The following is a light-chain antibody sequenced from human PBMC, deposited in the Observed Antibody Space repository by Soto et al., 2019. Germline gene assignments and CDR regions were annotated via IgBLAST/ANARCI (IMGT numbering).Light chain of an antibody. V-gene: IGKV3D-20*02. CDR3: QQRSNWPWT. Sequence: EIVLTQSPGTLSLSPGERATLSCMSSQSVSSSYLAWYQQRPGQAPRLLIYDASNRATGIPVRFSGSGSGTDYTLTITNLESEDFAVYYCQQRSNWPWTFGQGTKVDIK. J-gene: IGKJ1*01. CDR2: DAS. CDR1: QSVSSSY.